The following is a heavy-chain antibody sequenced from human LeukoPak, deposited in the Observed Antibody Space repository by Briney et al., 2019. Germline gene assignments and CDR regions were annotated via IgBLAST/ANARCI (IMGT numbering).Heavy chain of an antibody. Sequence: GGSLRLSCAASGFTFSAYWMSWVRQAPGKGLEWVANINQDGSEKYYVDSVKGRFTISRDNAKNSLSLQMNSLRAEDTAVYYCARGVVVPAAITYYYYYMDVWGKGTTVTVSS. D-gene: IGHD2-2*02. CDR1: GFTFSAYW. CDR3: ARGVVVPAAITYYYYYMDV. V-gene: IGHV3-7*01. J-gene: IGHJ6*03. CDR2: INQDGSEK.